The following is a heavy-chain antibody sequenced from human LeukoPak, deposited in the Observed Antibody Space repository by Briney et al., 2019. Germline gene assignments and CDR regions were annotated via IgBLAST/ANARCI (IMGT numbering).Heavy chain of an antibody. J-gene: IGHJ4*02. Sequence: SGGSLRLSCAASGFTFSSYSMNWVRQAPGKGLEWVSSISSSSSYIYYADSVKGRFTISRDNAKNSLYLQMNSLRAEDTAVYYCAREVGGGYFDWLLTKYYFDYWGQGTLVTVSS. CDR3: AREVGGGYFDWLLTKYYFDY. CDR1: GFTFSSYS. CDR2: ISSSSSYI. V-gene: IGHV3-21*01. D-gene: IGHD3-9*01.